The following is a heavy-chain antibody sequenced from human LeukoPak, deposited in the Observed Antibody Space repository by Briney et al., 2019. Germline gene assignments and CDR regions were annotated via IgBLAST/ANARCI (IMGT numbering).Heavy chain of an antibody. CDR3: AKNRYSGSWSDFDY. V-gene: IGHV3-21*04. Sequence: GGSLRLSCAASGFTFSSYSMNWVRQAPGKGLEWVSSISSSSSYIYYADSVKGRFTISRDNSKNSLYLQMNSLRAEDTALYYCAKNRYSGSWSDFDYWGQGTLVTVSS. J-gene: IGHJ4*02. CDR1: GFTFSSYS. D-gene: IGHD6-13*01. CDR2: ISSSSSYI.